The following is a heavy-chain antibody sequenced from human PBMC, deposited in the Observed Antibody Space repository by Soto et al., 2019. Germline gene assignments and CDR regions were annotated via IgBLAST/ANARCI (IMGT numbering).Heavy chain of an antibody. J-gene: IGHJ4*02. CDR3: ARDLRGAAAGPSFDY. CDR1: GYTFTSYG. CDR2: ISAYNGNT. D-gene: IGHD6-13*01. V-gene: IGHV1-18*01. Sequence: ASVKVSCKASGYTFTSYGISWVRQAPGQGLEWMGWISAYNGNTNYAQKLQGRVTMTTDTSTSTAYMELRSLRSDDTAVYYCARDLRGAAAGPSFDYWGQGTLVTVSS.